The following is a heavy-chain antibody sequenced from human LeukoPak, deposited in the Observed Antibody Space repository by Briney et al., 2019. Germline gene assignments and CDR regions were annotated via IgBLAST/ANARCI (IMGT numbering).Heavy chain of an antibody. Sequence: GRSLRLSCAASGFTFSDYYMSWIRQAPGKGLEWVSYISSSGSTIYYADSVKGRFTISRDNAKNSLYLQMNSLRAEDTAVYYCARVRRWLQIDTYYFDYWGQGTLVTVSS. CDR2: ISSSGSTI. CDR1: GFTFSDYY. J-gene: IGHJ4*02. V-gene: IGHV3-11*01. D-gene: IGHD5-12*01. CDR3: ARVRRWLQIDTYYFDY.